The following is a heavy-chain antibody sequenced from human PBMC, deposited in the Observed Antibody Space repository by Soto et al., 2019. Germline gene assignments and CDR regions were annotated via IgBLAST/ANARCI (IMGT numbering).Heavy chain of an antibody. J-gene: IGHJ4*02. D-gene: IGHD6-19*01. CDR1: GFNFSDHY. V-gene: IGHV3-11*06. CDR3: ARHTSGWHYYDY. CDR2: ISGSSRYT. Sequence: QVQLVESGGALVQPGGSLRLSCAASGFNFSDHYMNWIRQAPGKGLEWVSYISGSSRYTNFADSVKGRFTISRVNAKNSLYLQMNSLRAEDTAVYYCARHTSGWHYYDYWGQGTPVTVSS.